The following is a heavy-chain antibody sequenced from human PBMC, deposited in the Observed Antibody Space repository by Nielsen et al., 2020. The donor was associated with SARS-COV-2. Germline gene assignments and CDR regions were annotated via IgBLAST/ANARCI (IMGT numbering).Heavy chain of an antibody. D-gene: IGHD5-24*01. CDR2: ISSSSSYI. V-gene: IGHV3-21*01. Sequence: GESLKISCAASGFTFSSYSMNWVRQAPGKGLEWVSSISSSSSYIYYADSVKGRFTISRDNAKNSLYLQMNSLRAEDTAVYYCARDSRDGYKSLDYWGQGTLVTVSS. CDR1: GFTFSSYS. J-gene: IGHJ4*02. CDR3: ARDSRDGYKSLDY.